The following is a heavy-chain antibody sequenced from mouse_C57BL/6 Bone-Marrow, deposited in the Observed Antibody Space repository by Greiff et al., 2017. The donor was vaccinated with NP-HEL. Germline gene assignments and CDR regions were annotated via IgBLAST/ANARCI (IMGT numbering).Heavy chain of an antibody. CDR3: ARIAVIDGYFHFDY. V-gene: IGHV8-8*01. J-gene: IGHJ2*01. CDR2: IWWDDDK. D-gene: IGHD2-3*01. Sequence: QVTLKVSGPGILQPSQTLSLTCSFSGFSLSTFGMGVGWIRQPSGKGLEWLAHIWWDDDKYYNPALKSRLTISKNTSNNQVFLKSANVDTADTATYYCARIAVIDGYFHFDYWGQGTTLTVSS. CDR1: GFSLSTFGMG.